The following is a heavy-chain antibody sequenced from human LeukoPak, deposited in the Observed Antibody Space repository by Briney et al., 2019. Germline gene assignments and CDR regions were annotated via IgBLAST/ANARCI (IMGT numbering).Heavy chain of an antibody. Sequence: ASVKVSCKASGYTFTGYYMHWVRQAPGQGLEWMGWINPNSGGTNYAQKFQGRVTMTRDTSISTAYMELSRLRSDDTAVYYCASTGLSNIGVVIQFDPWGQGTLVTVSS. D-gene: IGHD3-3*01. CDR3: ASTGLSNIGVVIQFDP. J-gene: IGHJ5*02. V-gene: IGHV1-2*02. CDR1: GYTFTGYY. CDR2: INPNSGGT.